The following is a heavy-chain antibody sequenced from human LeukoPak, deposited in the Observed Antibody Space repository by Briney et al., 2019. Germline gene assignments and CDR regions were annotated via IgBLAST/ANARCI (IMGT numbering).Heavy chain of an antibody. D-gene: IGHD1-1*01. J-gene: IGHJ4*02. CDR1: GGSISSYY. CDR3: ARSGNDGGEIDY. CDR2: IYYSGST. V-gene: IGHV4-59*01. Sequence: SETLSLTCTVSGGSISSYYWSWIRQPPGKGLEWIGYIYYSGSTNYNPSLKSRFTISVDTSKNQFSLKLSSVTAADTAVYYCARSGNDGGEIDYWGQGTLVTVSS.